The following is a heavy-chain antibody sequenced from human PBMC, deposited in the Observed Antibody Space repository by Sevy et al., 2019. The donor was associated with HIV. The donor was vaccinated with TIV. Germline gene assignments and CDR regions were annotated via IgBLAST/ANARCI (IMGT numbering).Heavy chain of an antibody. D-gene: IGHD5-12*01. CDR2: IWHDGNSE. CDR1: RFTFSTYV. Sequence: GGSLRLSCVASRFTFSTYVMHWVRQAPGKGLEWVAVIWHDGNSEYYADSVRSRFTISRDDSKSTLYLRMNSLRPEDTALYYCASEAGYGTDSRPFDYWGQGTLVTVSS. V-gene: IGHV3-33*08. J-gene: IGHJ4*02. CDR3: ASEAGYGTDSRPFDY.